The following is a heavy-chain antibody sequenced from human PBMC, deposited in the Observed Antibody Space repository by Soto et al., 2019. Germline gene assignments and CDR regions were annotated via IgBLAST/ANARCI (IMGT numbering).Heavy chain of an antibody. Sequence: LRLSCVASGFTFGSYAMSWVRRAPGKGLEWVSTINDNGDLRYYADSVRGRFTISRDNSKNTLYLQLNNLRAEDTARYHCAKAFGDWYPFEKWGLGALVTVSS. CDR3: AKAFGDWYPFEK. D-gene: IGHD2-21*02. J-gene: IGHJ4*02. CDR2: INDNGDLR. V-gene: IGHV3-23*01. CDR1: GFTFGSYA.